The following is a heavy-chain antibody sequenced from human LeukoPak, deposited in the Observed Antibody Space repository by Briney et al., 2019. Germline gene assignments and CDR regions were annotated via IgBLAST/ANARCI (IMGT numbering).Heavy chain of an antibody. CDR1: ELPFSNYD. Sequence: PGGSLRLSCAASELPFSNYDMHWVRQAPGKGPEWVSFISSDGDEKYYADSVKGRFTISRDNSKNTLYLQMNSLRAEDTAVYYCARGAPSPFGYWGQGTLVTVSS. J-gene: IGHJ4*02. CDR3: ARGAPSPFGY. CDR2: ISSDGDEK. V-gene: IGHV3-33*08.